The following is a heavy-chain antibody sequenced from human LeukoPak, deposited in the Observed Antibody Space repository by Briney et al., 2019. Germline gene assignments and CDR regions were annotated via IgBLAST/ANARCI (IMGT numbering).Heavy chain of an antibody. V-gene: IGHV3-23*01. D-gene: IGHD2-15*01. CDR3: ARDGRLRLRAFDI. Sequence: GGSLRLSCAASVVTFNNYAMTWVRQAPGKGLEWVSTISGSGDSTHYADSVKGRFTISRDNAKNSLYLQMNSLRAEDTAVYYCARDGRLRLRAFDIWGQGTMVTVSS. J-gene: IGHJ3*02. CDR1: VVTFNNYA. CDR2: ISGSGDST.